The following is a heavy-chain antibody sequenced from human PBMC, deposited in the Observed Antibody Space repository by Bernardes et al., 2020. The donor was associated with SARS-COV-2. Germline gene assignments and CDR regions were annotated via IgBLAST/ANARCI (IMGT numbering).Heavy chain of an antibody. CDR1: GFSFSTTW. V-gene: IGHV3-74*01. Sequence: GGSLRLSCAASGFSFSTTWMHWVRQGPGKGLEWLSRINSDGSNIIYADSVKGRFTISRDNSTNTLFLQMDSLRTDDTALYYCTREGFDVWGQGTRVTVSS. J-gene: IGHJ4*02. CDR2: INSDGSNI. CDR3: TREGFDV.